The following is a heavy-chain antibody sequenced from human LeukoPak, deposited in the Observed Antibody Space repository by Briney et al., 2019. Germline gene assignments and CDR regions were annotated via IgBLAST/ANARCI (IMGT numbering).Heavy chain of an antibody. CDR2: LSGSGGST. D-gene: IGHD1-26*01. V-gene: IGHV3-23*01. CDR3: ARQGVLGSYSTRSWFDP. J-gene: IGHJ5*02. Sequence: GGSLRLSCAASGFTFSSYAMIWVGQAPGKGLEGVAALSGSGGSTYYAASVKGRFTISRDNSKNTLYLQMNSLRAEDTAVYSCARQGVLGSYSTRSWFDPWGQGTLVTVSS. CDR1: GFTFSSYA.